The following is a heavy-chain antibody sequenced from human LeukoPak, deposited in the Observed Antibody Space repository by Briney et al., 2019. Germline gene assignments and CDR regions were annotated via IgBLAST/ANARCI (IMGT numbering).Heavy chain of an antibody. D-gene: IGHD3-10*01. CDR3: AKDSTEYGSGSSFDY. Sequence: GGSLRLSCAASGFTFDDYTMHWVRQAPGKGREWVSLISWGGGSTYYADSVKGRFTISRDNSKNGLYLQMNSLRTEDTALYYCAKDSTEYGSGSSFDYWGQGTMVTVSS. V-gene: IGHV3-43*01. CDR1: GFTFDDYT. CDR2: ISWGGGST. J-gene: IGHJ4*02.